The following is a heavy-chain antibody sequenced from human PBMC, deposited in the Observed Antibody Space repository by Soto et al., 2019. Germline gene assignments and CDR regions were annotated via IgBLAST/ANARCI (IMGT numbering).Heavy chain of an antibody. CDR3: TRAGILGLYYGMDV. CDR1: GFTFGDYA. V-gene: IGHV3-49*03. J-gene: IGHJ6*02. Sequence: PGGSLRLSCTASGFTFGDYAMSWFRQAPGKGLEWVGFIRSKAYGGTTEYAASVKGRLTISRDDSKSIAYLQMNSLKTEDTAVYYCTRAGILGLYYGMDVWGQGTTVTVSS. CDR2: IRSKAYGGTT.